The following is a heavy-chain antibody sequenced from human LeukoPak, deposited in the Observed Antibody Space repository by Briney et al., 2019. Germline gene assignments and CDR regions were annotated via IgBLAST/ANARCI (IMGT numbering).Heavy chain of an antibody. CDR1: GFTFSSYA. D-gene: IGHD1-26*01. CDR3: AKSRMYSGSYPTPYYFDY. J-gene: IGHJ4*02. Sequence: GGPLRLSCAASGFTFSSYAMSWVRQAPGKGLEWVSAISGSGGSTYYADSVKGRFTISRDNSKNTLYLQMNSLRAEDTAVYYCAKSRMYSGSYPTPYYFDYWGQGTLVTVSS. V-gene: IGHV3-23*01. CDR2: ISGSGGST.